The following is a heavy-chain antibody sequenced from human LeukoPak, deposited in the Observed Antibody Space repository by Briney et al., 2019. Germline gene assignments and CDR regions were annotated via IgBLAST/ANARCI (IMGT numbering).Heavy chain of an antibody. CDR2: ISSSGRTT. Sequence: GGSLRLSCAASGFTFSNYAVTWVRQAPGKGLEWVSVISSSGRTTYYADSVKGRFTISRDNSKNTLYLQIDSLRDEDTALHYCAKSTSYSGSWYHGFDIWGQGTMVTVSS. D-gene: IGHD6-13*01. CDR1: GFTFSNYA. V-gene: IGHV3-23*01. J-gene: IGHJ3*02. CDR3: AKSTSYSGSWYHGFDI.